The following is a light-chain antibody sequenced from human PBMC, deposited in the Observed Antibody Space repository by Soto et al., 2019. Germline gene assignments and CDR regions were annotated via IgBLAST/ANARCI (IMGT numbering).Light chain of an antibody. J-gene: IGKJ4*01. V-gene: IGKV3-15*01. Sequence: EIVLTQSPATLSVSQGERATLSCRASGSVSNNLAWYQQKPDQAPRLLIYGASARATGIPARFSGSGSGTEFTLTISGLQSEDFAVYYCQQYNAWPLTFGGGTKVEIK. CDR1: GSVSNN. CDR2: GAS. CDR3: QQYNAWPLT.